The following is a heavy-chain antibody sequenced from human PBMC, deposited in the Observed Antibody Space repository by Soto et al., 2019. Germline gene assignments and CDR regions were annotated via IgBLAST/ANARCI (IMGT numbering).Heavy chain of an antibody. V-gene: IGHV3-30*02. CDR3: TIVRVADSALDH. CDR1: GFSFSNYG. J-gene: IGHJ4*02. CDR2: MSYDGSDT. D-gene: IGHD3-10*02. Sequence: PGGSLRLSCAASGFSFSNYGMHWVRQAPGKGLEWVAFMSYDGSDTFYADSVKGRFTISRDNSENTLFLHMSNLRAEDTAMYYCTIVRVADSALDHWGQGTLVTVSS.